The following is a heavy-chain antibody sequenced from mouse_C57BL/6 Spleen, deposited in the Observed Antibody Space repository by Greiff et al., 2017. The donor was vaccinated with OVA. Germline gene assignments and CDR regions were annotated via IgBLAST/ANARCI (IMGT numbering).Heavy chain of an antibody. Sequence: QVHVKQSGPELVKPGASVKISCKASGYAFSSSWMNWVKQRPGKGLEWIGRIYPGDGDTNYNGKFKGKATLTADKSSSTAYMQLSSLTSEDSAVYFCANYYGYDGALYYYAMDYWGQGTSVTVSS. CDR3: ANYYGYDGALYYYAMDY. CDR2: IYPGDGDT. V-gene: IGHV1-82*01. D-gene: IGHD2-2*01. J-gene: IGHJ4*01. CDR1: GYAFSSSW.